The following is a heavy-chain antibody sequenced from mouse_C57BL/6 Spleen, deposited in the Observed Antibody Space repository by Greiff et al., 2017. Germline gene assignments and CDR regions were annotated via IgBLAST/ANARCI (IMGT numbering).Heavy chain of an antibody. Sequence: QVQLQQSGAELARPGASVKMSCKASGYTFTSYTMHWVKQRPGQGLEWIGYINPSSGYTKYNQKFKDKATLTADKSSSTAYMQLRSLTSEDAAVYYCARLNWDNYFDYWGQGTTLTVSS. CDR1: GYTFTSYT. CDR3: ARLNWDNYFDY. J-gene: IGHJ2*01. V-gene: IGHV1-4*01. D-gene: IGHD4-1*01. CDR2: INPSSGYT.